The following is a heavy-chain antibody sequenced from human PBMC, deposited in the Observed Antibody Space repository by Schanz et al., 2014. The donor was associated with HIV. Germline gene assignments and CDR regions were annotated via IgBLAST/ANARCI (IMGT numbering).Heavy chain of an antibody. Sequence: QVQLVESGGGVVQPGGSLRLSCAASGFDFGVYGMHWVRQAPGKGLEWVAVISYDGRNKYYADSVKGRFTISRDNSKNTLYLQLKSLRAEDRAVYYCAKDRNYYDDRYIGKGNYYYYYGMDVWGQGTTVTVSS. J-gene: IGHJ6*02. V-gene: IGHV3-30*18. CDR3: AKDRNYYDDRYIGKGNYYYYYGMDV. D-gene: IGHD3-22*01. CDR1: GFDFGVYG. CDR2: ISYDGRNK.